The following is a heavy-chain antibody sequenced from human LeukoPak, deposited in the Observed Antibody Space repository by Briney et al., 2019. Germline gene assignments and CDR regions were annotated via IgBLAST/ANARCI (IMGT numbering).Heavy chain of an antibody. CDR3: ARAAYGSTYLSDS. CDR2: IYCSGST. Sequence: SETLSLTCTVSGGSIRSYYWSWIRQPPGKGLEWIAYIYCSGSTNYNPSLKSRVTISVDTSKNQFSLKVTSVTAADTAIYYCARAAYGSTYLSDSWGQGTLVTVSS. CDR1: GGSIRSYY. J-gene: IGHJ4*02. V-gene: IGHV4-59*01. D-gene: IGHD6-13*01.